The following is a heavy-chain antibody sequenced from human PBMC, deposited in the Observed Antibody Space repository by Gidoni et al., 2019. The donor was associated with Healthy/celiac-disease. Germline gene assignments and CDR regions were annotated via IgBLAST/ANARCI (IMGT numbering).Heavy chain of an antibody. D-gene: IGHD3-22*01. CDR3: TTDLDYYDSSGYYIY. CDR1: GFTFSNAW. V-gene: IGHV3-15*01. J-gene: IGHJ4*02. CDR2: IKSKTDGGTT. Sequence: EVQLVESGGGLVKPGGSLRLSCAASGFTFSNAWMSWVRQAPGKGLEWVGRIKSKTDGGTTDYAAPVKGRFTISREDSKNTLYLQMNSLKTEDTAVYYCTTDLDYYDSSGYYIYWGQGTLVTVSS.